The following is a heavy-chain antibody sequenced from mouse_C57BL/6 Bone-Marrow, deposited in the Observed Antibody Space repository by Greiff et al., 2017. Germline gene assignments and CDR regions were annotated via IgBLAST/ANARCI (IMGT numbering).Heavy chain of an antibody. D-gene: IGHD1-1*01. CDR1: GFSLTSYG. V-gene: IGHV2-2*01. J-gene: IGHJ1*03. CDR2: IWSGGST. CDR3: ASPLYYYGSTRYFDV. Sequence: VQGVESGPGLVQPSQSLSITCTVSGFSLTSYGVHWVRQSPGKGLEWLGVIWSGGSTDYNAAFISRLSISKDNSKSQVFFKMNSLQADDTAIYYCASPLYYYGSTRYFDVWGTGTTVTVSS.